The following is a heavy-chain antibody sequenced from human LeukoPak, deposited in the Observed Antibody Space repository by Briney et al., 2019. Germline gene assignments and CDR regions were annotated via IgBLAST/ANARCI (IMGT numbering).Heavy chain of an antibody. CDR2: IYYSGST. J-gene: IGHJ4*02. Sequence: PSETLSLTCTVSGGSISSGGYYWSWIRQHPGKGLEWIGYIYYSGSTYYNPSLKSRVTISVDTSKNQFSLKLSSVTAADTAVYYCARYDSSGYYRLTFDYWGQGTLVSVSS. V-gene: IGHV4-31*03. D-gene: IGHD3-22*01. CDR1: GGSISSGGYY. CDR3: ARYDSSGYYRLTFDY.